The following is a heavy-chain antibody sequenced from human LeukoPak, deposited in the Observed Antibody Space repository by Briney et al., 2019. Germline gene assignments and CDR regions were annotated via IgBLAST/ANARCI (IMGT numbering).Heavy chain of an antibody. CDR1: GGTFSSYA. V-gene: IGHV1-69*06. J-gene: IGHJ6*03. Sequence: GASVKVSCKASGGTFSSYAISWVRQAPGQGLEWMGGIIPIFGTANYAQKFQGRVTMTEDTSTDTAYMELSSLRSEDTAVYYCATLLVEPPYYYYYMDVWGKGTTVTVSS. D-gene: IGHD1-26*01. CDR2: IIPIFGTA. CDR3: ATLLVEPPYYYYYMDV.